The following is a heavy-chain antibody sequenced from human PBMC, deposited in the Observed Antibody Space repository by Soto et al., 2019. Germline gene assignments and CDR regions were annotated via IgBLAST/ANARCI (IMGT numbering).Heavy chain of an antibody. CDR3: VRQAGESYMPAEYFQH. J-gene: IGHJ1*01. Sequence: EVQLVESGGGLVQPGGSLRLSCAASGFSFSTYRMHWVRQSPGKGLVWVSRIDHDGRSTSYADSVKGRFTISRDTAKNTLYLQMNSLTVEDTAVYCCVRQAGESYMPAEYFQHWGQGTLGTVSS. CDR2: IDHDGRST. V-gene: IGHV3-74*01. D-gene: IGHD4-17*01. CDR1: GFSFSTYR.